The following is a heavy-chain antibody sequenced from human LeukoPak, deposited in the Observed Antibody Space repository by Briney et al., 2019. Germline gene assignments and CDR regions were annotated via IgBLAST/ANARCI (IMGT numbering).Heavy chain of an antibody. CDR3: AKDNRAYCGGDCYSLIDY. D-gene: IGHD2-21*02. CDR1: GFTFDDYG. Sequence: GGSLRLSCAASGFTFDDYGMSWVRQAPGKGLEWVSYISSSGSTIYYADSVKGRSTISRDNSKNTLYLQMNSLRAEDTAVYYCAKDNRAYCGGDCYSLIDYWGQGTLVTVSS. J-gene: IGHJ4*02. CDR2: ISSSGSTI. V-gene: IGHV3-23*01.